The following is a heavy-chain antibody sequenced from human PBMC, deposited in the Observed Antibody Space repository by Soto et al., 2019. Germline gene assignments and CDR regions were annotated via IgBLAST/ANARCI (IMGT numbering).Heavy chain of an antibody. J-gene: IGHJ5*01. D-gene: IGHD2-15*01. CDR3: ARGRYCLTGRCFPNWFDS. CDR2: IYKSTTT. V-gene: IGHV4-30-4*01. CDR1: GDSISTVDYF. Sequence: SETLSLTCSVSGDSISTVDYFWAWIRQPPGQALEYIGYIYKSTTTYYNPSFESRVAISLDTSKSQFSLTVTSVTAADTAVYFCARGRYCLTGRCFPNWFDSWGQGTLVTVPS.